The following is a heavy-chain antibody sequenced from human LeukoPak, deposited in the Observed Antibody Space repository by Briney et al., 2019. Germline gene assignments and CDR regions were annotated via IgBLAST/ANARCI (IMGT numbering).Heavy chain of an antibody. J-gene: IGHJ6*02. V-gene: IGHV4-34*01. CDR3: AASGSYYRFYYYGMDV. Sequence: SETLSLTCAVYGGSFSGYYWSWIRQPPGKGLEWIGEINHSGSTNYNPSLKSRVTISVDTSKNQFSLKLSSVTAADTAVYYCAASGSYYRFYYYGMDVWGQGTTVTVSS. D-gene: IGHD1-26*01. CDR1: GGSFSGYY. CDR2: INHSGST.